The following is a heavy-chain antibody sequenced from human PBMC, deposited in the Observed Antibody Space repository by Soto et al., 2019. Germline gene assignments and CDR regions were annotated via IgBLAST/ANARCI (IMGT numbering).Heavy chain of an antibody. J-gene: IGHJ6*03. V-gene: IGHV3-7*01. Sequence: GGSLRLSCAASGFTFSSYWMSWVRQAPGKGLEWVANIKQDGSEKYYVDSVKGRFTISRDNAKNSLYLQMNSLRAEDTAVYYCARDRRLELDEKYYMDVWGKGTTVTVSS. CDR2: IKQDGSEK. D-gene: IGHD3-16*01. CDR3: ARDRRLELDEKYYMDV. CDR1: GFTFSSYW.